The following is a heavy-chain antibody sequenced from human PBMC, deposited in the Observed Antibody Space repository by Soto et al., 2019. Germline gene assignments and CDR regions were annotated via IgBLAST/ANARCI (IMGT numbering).Heavy chain of an antibody. V-gene: IGHV3-33*03. CDR3: ARAQYTGSYFDACDV. J-gene: IGHJ3*01. Sequence: VVSLRLSCAASGFSFSSYGMHWVRQAPGKGLDWVAVIWYDGSNKYYAESVKGRFTISRDNSKNTLYVQMNSLTVEDTAVYYCARAQYTGSYFDACDVWGQGTMVTVSS. D-gene: IGHD1-26*01. CDR2: IWYDGSNK. CDR1: GFSFSSYG.